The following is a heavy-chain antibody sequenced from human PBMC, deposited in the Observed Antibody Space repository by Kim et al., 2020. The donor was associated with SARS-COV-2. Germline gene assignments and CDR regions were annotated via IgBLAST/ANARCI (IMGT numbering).Heavy chain of an antibody. Sequence: GGSLRLSCAASGFTFSSYAMHWVRQAPGKGLEWVAVISYDGSNKYYADSVKGRFTISRDNSKNTLYLQMNSLRAEDTAVYYCAREGYDFWSGHCARFDPWGQGTLVTVSS. J-gene: IGHJ5*02. D-gene: IGHD3-3*01. CDR3: AREGYDFWSGHCARFDP. V-gene: IGHV3-30-3*01. CDR2: ISYDGSNK. CDR1: GFTFSSYA.